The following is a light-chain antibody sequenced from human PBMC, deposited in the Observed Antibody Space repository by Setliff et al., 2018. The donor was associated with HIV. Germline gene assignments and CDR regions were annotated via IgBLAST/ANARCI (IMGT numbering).Light chain of an antibody. CDR2: EVT. CDR3: SSYTSNTTVI. Sequence: QSALAQPASVSGSPGQSITISCTGTSSDVGGYNFVSWYQQHPGKAPKLMIYEVTNRPSGVSNRFSGSKSDNTASLTISGLQAEDEADYYCSSYTSNTTVIFGGGTKVTV. V-gene: IGLV2-14*01. J-gene: IGLJ2*01. CDR1: SSDVGGYNF.